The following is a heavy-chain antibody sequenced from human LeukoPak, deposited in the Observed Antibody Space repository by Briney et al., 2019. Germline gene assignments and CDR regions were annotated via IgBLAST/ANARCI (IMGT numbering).Heavy chain of an antibody. V-gene: IGHV4-31*03. CDR3: ARRPIVGTKGHDY. D-gene: IGHD1-26*01. CDR2: IYYSGST. Sequence: SQTLSLTCTVSGGSISSGGYYWSWIRQHPGKGLEWIGYIYYSGSTYYNPSLKSRVTISVDTSKNQFSLKLTSVTAADTAVYYCARRPIVGTKGHDYWGQGTLVTVSS. J-gene: IGHJ4*02. CDR1: GGSISSGGYY.